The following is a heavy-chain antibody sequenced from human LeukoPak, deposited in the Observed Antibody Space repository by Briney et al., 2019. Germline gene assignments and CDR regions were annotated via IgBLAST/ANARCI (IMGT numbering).Heavy chain of an antibody. V-gene: IGHV1-69*13. CDR2: ILPSFGPA. D-gene: IGHD2-21*01. CDR3: ARGVGRAINQRYAFDI. J-gene: IGHJ3*02. CDR1: GGTFKNFA. Sequence: GASVKVSCKASGGTFKNFAFSWMRQTPGQGLEWIGWILPSFGPANFAQKFQGRVTITADESMSTAYMDLGSLRSEDTAVYYCARGVGRAINQRYAFDIWGQETMVTASS.